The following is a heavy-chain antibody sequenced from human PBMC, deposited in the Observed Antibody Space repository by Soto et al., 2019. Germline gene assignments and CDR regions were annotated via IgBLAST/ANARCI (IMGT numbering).Heavy chain of an antibody. V-gene: IGHV4-59*01. J-gene: IGHJ6*02. Sequence: SETLSLTCTVSGGSISSYYWSWIRQPPGKGLEWIGYIYYSGSTNYNPSLKSRVTISVDTSKNQFSLELSSVTAADTAVYYCARSRGPGYPEYYYYGMDVWGQGTTVTVSS. CDR2: IYYSGST. D-gene: IGHD2-15*01. CDR3: ARSRGPGYPEYYYYGMDV. CDR1: GGSISSYY.